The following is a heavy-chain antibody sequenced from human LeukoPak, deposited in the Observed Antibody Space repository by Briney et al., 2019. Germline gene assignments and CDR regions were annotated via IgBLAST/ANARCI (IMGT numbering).Heavy chain of an antibody. CDR3: AKDRCLTTTCYVDY. CDR2: ISGSGGST. D-gene: IGHD2-2*01. CDR1: GFTFSSCA. V-gene: IGHV3-23*01. J-gene: IGHJ4*02. Sequence: PGGSLRLSCAASGFTFSSCAMSWVRQAPGKGLEWVSAISGSGGSTYYADSVRGRFTISRDNSKNTLYLQMSSLRADDTAVYYRAKDRCLTTTCYVDYWGQGTLVTVSS.